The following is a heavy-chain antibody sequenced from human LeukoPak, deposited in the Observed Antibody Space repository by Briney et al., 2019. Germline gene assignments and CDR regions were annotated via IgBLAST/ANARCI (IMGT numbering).Heavy chain of an antibody. D-gene: IGHD3-22*01. Sequence: GGSLRLSCAASGFTFSDYYMSWIRQAPGKGLEWVSYISSSGSTIYYADSVKGRFTISSDNAKNSLYLQMNSLRAEDTAVYYCARAPLTYYYDSSGYLVFWGQGPLVTVPS. CDR1: GFTFSDYY. CDR3: ARAPLTYYYDSSGYLVF. J-gene: IGHJ1*01. CDR2: ISSSGSTI. V-gene: IGHV3-11*01.